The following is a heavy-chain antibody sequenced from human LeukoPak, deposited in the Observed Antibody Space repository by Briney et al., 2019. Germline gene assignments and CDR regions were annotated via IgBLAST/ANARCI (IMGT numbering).Heavy chain of an antibody. CDR2: IIPIFGTA. CDR3: ARHVEMATITFDY. J-gene: IGHJ4*02. CDR1: GGTFSSYA. V-gene: IGHV1-69*13. D-gene: IGHD5-24*01. Sequence: GASVKVSCKASGGTFSSYAISWVRQAPGQGLEWMGGIIPIFGTANYAQKFQGRVTITADESTSTAYMELSSLRSEDTAVYYCARHVEMATITFDYWGQGTLVTVSS.